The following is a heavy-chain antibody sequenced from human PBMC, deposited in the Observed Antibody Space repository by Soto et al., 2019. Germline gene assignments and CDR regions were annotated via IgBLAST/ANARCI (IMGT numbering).Heavy chain of an antibody. V-gene: IGHV3-23*01. J-gene: IGHJ4*02. CDR3: ASEGGVTYYSDRSGYYPLHY. CDR2: ISGSGDST. CDR1: GFSFSSYA. D-gene: IGHD3-22*01. Sequence: PGGSLRLSCAVSGFSFSSYAKSWVRQAPGKGLEWVSGISGSGDSTYYADSVRGRLTISRDNGKNTLFLQMNSLRAEDTATYYCASEGGVTYYSDRSGYYPLHYWGQGTMVTVYS.